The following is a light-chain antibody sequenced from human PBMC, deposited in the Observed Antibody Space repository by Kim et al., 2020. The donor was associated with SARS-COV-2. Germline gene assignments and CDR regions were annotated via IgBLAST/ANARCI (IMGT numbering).Light chain of an antibody. CDR1: SSNIGSHT. J-gene: IGLJ2*01. CDR2: TNN. CDR3: AVWDDSLNGPV. Sequence: GQRVTISGAGSSSNIGSHTVNWYQQFPGTAPKLVVYTNNQRPSGVPDRFSGSKSGTSASLAISGLQVEDEAEFYCAVWDDSLNGPVFGGGTKVTVL. V-gene: IGLV1-44*01.